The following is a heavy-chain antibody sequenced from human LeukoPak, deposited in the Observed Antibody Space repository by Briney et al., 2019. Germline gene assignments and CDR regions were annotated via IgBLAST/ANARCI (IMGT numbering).Heavy chain of an antibody. J-gene: IGHJ6*02. CDR3: AKGVAGDYYYGMDV. V-gene: IGHV3-21*04. D-gene: IGHD6-19*01. CDR1: GFTFSSYS. Sequence: GGSLRLSCAASGFTFSSYSMNWVRQAPGKGLEWVSSISSSSSYIYYADSVKGRFTISRDNAKNSLYLQMNSLRAEDTALYYCAKGVAGDYYYGMDVWGQGTTVTVSS. CDR2: ISSSSSYI.